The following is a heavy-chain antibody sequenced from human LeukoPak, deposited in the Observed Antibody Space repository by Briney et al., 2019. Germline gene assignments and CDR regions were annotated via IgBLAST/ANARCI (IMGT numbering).Heavy chain of an antibody. CDR3: AKDGLSYDGSTHVYYFQS. CDR2: IIYDGRHT. D-gene: IGHD3-22*01. Sequence: GGSLRLSCTASGFTFRMYAMSWVRQAPGKGLESVAAIIYDGRHTYYAASVKGRFTISRDNSQNTLYLQMNSLRAEDTALYYCAKDGLSYDGSTHVYYFQSLGQGTLVTVSS. CDR1: GFTFRMYA. V-gene: IGHV3-23*01. J-gene: IGHJ4*02.